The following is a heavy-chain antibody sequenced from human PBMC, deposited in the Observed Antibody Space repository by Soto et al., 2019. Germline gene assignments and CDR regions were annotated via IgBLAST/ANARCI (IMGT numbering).Heavy chain of an antibody. Sequence: ASVKVSCKASGYTFTSYGISWVRQAPGQGLEWMGWISAYNGNTNYAQKLQGRVTMTTDTSTSTAYMELRSLRSDDTAVYYCARDFSQLRFLEWLSQSGMDVWGQGTTVTVSS. CDR1: GYTFTSYG. V-gene: IGHV1-18*01. CDR2: ISAYNGNT. J-gene: IGHJ6*02. CDR3: ARDFSQLRFLEWLSQSGMDV. D-gene: IGHD3-3*01.